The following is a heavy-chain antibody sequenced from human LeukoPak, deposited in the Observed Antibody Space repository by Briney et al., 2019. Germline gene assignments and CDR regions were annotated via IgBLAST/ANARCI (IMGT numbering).Heavy chain of an antibody. CDR3: ARDQGPVRGVIDY. V-gene: IGHV3-23*01. D-gene: IGHD3-10*01. CDR1: GFTFSSYA. Sequence: PGGSLRLSCAASGFTFSSYAMSWDRQAPGKGLEWVSAISGSGGSTYYADSVKGRFTISRDNSKNTLYLQMNSLRAEDTAVYYCARDQGPVRGVIDYWGQGTLVTVSS. J-gene: IGHJ4*02. CDR2: ISGSGGST.